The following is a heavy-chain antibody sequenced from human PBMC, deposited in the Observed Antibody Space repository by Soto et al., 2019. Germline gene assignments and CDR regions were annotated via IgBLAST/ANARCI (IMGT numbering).Heavy chain of an antibody. Sequence: QVHLVQSGAEVQKPGASVRISCQASGYAFTTSAIHWVRQAPGQSLEWMGWINPATGDTKYSQNVRGRVTFALDTSATPAYIDLGSLAPHDTAGPYWAAASGRSKLLPFYFDPWGQGTQVTVSS. CDR2: INPATGDT. D-gene: IGHD1-26*01. J-gene: IGHJ5*02. CDR3: AAASGRSKLLPFYFDP. CDR1: GYAFTTSA. V-gene: IGHV1-3*01.